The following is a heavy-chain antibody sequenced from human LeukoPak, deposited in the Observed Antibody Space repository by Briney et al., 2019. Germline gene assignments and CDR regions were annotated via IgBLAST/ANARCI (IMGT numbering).Heavy chain of an antibody. V-gene: IGHV3-23*01. J-gene: IGHJ3*02. Sequence: GGSLRLSCAASGFTFSSYAMSWVRQAPGKGLEWVSAISGSGGSTYYADSVKGRFTISRDNSKNTLYLQMNSLRAEDTAVYYCATKRGIAAAAPCAFDIWGQGTMVTVSS. CDR1: GFTFSSYA. CDR2: ISGSGGST. D-gene: IGHD6-13*01. CDR3: ATKRGIAAAAPCAFDI.